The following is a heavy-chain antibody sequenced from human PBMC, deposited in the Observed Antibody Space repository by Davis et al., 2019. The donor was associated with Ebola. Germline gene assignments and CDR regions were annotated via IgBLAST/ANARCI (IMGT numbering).Heavy chain of an antibody. CDR2: ISSSSSYI. J-gene: IGHJ6*04. D-gene: IGHD1-26*01. Sequence: PGGSLRLSCAASGFTFSSYSMNWVRQAPGKGLEWVSSISSSSSYIYYADSVKGRFTISRDNAKNSLYLQMNSLRAEDTAVYYCARDSGSSRHDYYYGMDVWGKGTTVTVSS. V-gene: IGHV3-21*01. CDR1: GFTFSSYS. CDR3: ARDSGSSRHDYYYGMDV.